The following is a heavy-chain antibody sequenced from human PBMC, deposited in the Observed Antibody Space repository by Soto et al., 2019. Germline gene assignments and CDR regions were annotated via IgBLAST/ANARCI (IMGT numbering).Heavy chain of an antibody. J-gene: IGHJ4*02. CDR1: GFTFSSYA. CDR3: AKDKLAGMVREGTAYFDY. Sequence: GGSLRLSCAASGFTFSSYAMSWVRQAPGKGLEWVSAISGSGGSTYYADSVKGRFTISRDNSKNTLYLQMNSLRAEDTAVYYCAKDKLAGMVREGTAYFDYWGQGTLVTVSS. V-gene: IGHV3-23*01. D-gene: IGHD3-10*01. CDR2: ISGSGGST.